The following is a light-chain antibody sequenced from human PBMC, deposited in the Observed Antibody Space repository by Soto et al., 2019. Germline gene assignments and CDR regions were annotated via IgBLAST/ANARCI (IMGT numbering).Light chain of an antibody. CDR3: SSYTSSSTHV. J-gene: IGLJ1*01. CDR2: DVS. CDR1: SSDVGGYNY. V-gene: IGLV2-14*01. Sequence: QSVLTQPASVSGSPGQSITISCTGTSSDVGGYNYVPWYQQHPGKAPKPMIYDVSNRPSGVSNRFSGPKSGNTASLTISGLQAEDEADYYCSSYTSSSTHVFGTGTKVTVL.